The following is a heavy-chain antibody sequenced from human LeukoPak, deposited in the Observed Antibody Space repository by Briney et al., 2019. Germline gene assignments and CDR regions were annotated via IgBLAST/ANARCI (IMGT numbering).Heavy chain of an antibody. Sequence: EASVHVSCKASAYTFTCYGFSWVRQPPAQGHEWMGGFSTYNGNTNYAQKLQGRVTMTTDTSTSTAYMELRSLRADDTAVYYCARCRASSSWSHADYWGQGTLVTVSS. CDR3: ARCRASSSWSHADY. V-gene: IGHV1-18*01. CDR1: AYTFTCYG. J-gene: IGHJ4*02. D-gene: IGHD6-13*01. CDR2: FSTYNGNT.